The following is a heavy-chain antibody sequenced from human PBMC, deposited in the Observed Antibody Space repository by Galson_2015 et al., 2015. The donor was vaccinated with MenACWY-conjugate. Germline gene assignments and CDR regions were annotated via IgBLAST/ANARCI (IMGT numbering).Heavy chain of an antibody. CDR2: ISYDGSNK. CDR1: GFTFSSYG. Sequence: SLRLSCAASGFTFSSYGMHWVRQAPGKGLEWVAVISYDGSNKYYADSVKGRFTISRDNSKNTLYLQMNSLRAEDTAVYYCAKEGQMAMYYFDYWGQGTLVTVSS. J-gene: IGHJ4*02. CDR3: AKEGQMAMYYFDY. V-gene: IGHV3-30*18. D-gene: IGHD5-24*01.